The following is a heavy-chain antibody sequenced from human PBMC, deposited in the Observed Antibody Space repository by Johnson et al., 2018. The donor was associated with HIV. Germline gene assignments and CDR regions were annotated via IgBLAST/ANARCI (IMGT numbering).Heavy chain of an antibody. Sequence: QVQLVESGGGVVRPGGSLRLSCAASGFTFDDYGMSWVRQVPGKGLEWVAVISYDGSNKYYADSVKGRFTISRDNSKSTLYLQMNSLRAEDTAVYYCAKVRSKPWGDAFDIWGQGTMVTVSS. CDR1: GFTFDDYG. V-gene: IGHV3-30*18. J-gene: IGHJ3*02. CDR3: AKVRSKPWGDAFDI. D-gene: IGHD3-16*01. CDR2: ISYDGSNK.